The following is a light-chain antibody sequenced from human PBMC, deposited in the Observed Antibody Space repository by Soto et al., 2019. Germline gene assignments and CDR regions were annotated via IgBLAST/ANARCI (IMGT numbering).Light chain of an antibody. CDR3: QQYSSSPIP. CDR2: GAS. J-gene: IGKJ5*01. V-gene: IGKV3-20*01. CDR1: QSIGSSY. Sequence: EVVLTQSPGTLSLSPGERANLSCRASQSIGSSYLAWYQQKPGQAPRLLIYGASSRATGIPDRFSGGGSGTDFSLTISRLDPEDVAVYYCQQYSSSPIPFGQGTRLDLK.